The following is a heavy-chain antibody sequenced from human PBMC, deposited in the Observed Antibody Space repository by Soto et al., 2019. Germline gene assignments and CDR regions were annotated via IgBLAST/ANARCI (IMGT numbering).Heavy chain of an antibody. Sequence: PGESLKISCKGSGYSFTSYWISWARQMPGKGLEWMGRIDPSDSYTNYSPSFQGHVTISADKSISTAYLQWSSLKASDTAMYYCATFPDRYYDILTGYYAYWGQGTLVTVSS. CDR2: IDPSDSYT. CDR3: ATFPDRYYDILTGYYAY. V-gene: IGHV5-10-1*01. J-gene: IGHJ4*02. CDR1: GYSFTSYW. D-gene: IGHD3-9*01.